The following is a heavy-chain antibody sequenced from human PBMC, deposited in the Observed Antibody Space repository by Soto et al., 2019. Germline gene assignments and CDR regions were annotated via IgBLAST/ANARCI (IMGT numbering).Heavy chain of an antibody. CDR3: ARDGYCSSTSCYAGGLLTPSPVNWFDP. V-gene: IGHV3-30*19. CDR1: GFTFSSYG. D-gene: IGHD2-2*03. J-gene: IGHJ5*02. Sequence: GGSLRLSCAASGFTFSSYGMHWVRQAPGKGLEWVAVIWYDGSNKYYADSVKGRFTISRDNSKNTLYLQMNSLRAEDTAVYYCARDGYCSSTSCYAGGLLTPSPVNWFDPWGQGTLVTVSS. CDR2: IWYDGSNK.